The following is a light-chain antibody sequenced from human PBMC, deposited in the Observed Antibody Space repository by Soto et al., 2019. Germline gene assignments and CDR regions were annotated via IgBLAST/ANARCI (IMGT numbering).Light chain of an antibody. Sequence: QSALTQPASVSDSPGQSITISCTGTSSDVGGSNFVSWYQQHPGKPPKLIIYDVANRPSGVSNRFSGSKSGSTASLIISRLQTEDEADYYCVSYISSTTYVFGTGTKLTVL. CDR3: VSYISSTTYV. CDR1: SSDVGGSNF. CDR2: DVA. V-gene: IGLV2-14*03. J-gene: IGLJ1*01.